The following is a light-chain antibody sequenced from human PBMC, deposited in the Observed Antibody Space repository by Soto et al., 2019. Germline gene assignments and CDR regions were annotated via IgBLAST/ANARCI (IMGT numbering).Light chain of an antibody. Sequence: IVLTQSPAILSLSPGERATLSCRASQSVNTFLAWYQQKPGQAPRLLIYDASNRATGIPPRFSGSGSGTDLTLTISSLEPEDFVFYYCQQRSNWGITFGQGTRLEIK. CDR2: DAS. CDR3: QQRSNWGIT. CDR1: QSVNTF. V-gene: IGKV3-11*01. J-gene: IGKJ5*01.